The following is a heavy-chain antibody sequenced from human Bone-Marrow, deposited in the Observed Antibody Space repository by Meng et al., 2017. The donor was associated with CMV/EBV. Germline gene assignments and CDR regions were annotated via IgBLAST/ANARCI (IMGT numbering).Heavy chain of an antibody. CDR2: IKSKTDGGAT. D-gene: IGHD2-2*01. Sequence: GGSLRLSCAASGFTFSNAWMSWVRQAPGKGLEWVGRIKSKTDGGATDYAAPVKGRFTISRDDSKNTLYLQMNSMKTADTAVYYCTTDQGVPDAFDIWGQGTRVTVSS. V-gene: IGHV3-15*01. CDR3: TTDQGVPDAFDI. J-gene: IGHJ3*02. CDR1: GFTFSNAW.